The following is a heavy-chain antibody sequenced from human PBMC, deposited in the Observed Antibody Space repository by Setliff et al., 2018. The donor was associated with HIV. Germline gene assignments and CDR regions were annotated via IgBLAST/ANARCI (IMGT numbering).Heavy chain of an antibody. CDR1: GYTFSGYY. CDR2: SNLNSGGT. D-gene: IGHD3-22*01. CDR3: ARGPRGYDSSYYFDY. Sequence: ASVKVSCKASGYTFSGYYMHWVRQAPGQGLEWMGWSNLNSGGTNYAQKFQGWITMTRDTSIITAYMQLARLGSDDTAVYYCARGPRGYDSSYYFDYWGQGTLVTVSS. J-gene: IGHJ4*02. V-gene: IGHV1-2*04.